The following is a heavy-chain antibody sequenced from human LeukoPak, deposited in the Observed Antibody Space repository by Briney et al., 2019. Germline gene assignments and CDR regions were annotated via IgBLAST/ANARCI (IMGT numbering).Heavy chain of an antibody. J-gene: IGHJ6*03. CDR3: AREEEVVPSTMGDYYFYFMDV. V-gene: IGHV3-11*04. Sequence: GGSLRLSCAASGFTFNEYYMTWIRQAPGKGLDWVSHISQSGYTVSYADSVKGRFTISRDNAKDTLYLQMNSLRAEDSAVYFCAREEEVVPSTMGDYYFYFMDVWGKGTMVTVSS. D-gene: IGHD2-2*01. CDR2: ISQSGYTV. CDR1: GFTFNEYY.